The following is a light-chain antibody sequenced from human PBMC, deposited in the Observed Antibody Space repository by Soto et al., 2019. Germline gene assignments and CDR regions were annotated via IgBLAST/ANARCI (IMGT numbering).Light chain of an antibody. J-gene: IGLJ3*02. CDR2: EVS. CDR3: SSYTSSSTWL. V-gene: IGLV2-14*03. Sequence: QSALTQPASVSGSPGQSITISCTGTSSDVGAYNDVSWYQQHPGKAPKLMIYEVSNRPSGVSNRFSGSKSANTASLTISGLHAGDEADYCCSSYTSSSTWLFGGGTKLTVL. CDR1: SSDVGAYND.